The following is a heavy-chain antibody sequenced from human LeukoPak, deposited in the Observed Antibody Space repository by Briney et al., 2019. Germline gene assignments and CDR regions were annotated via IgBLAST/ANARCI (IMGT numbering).Heavy chain of an antibody. J-gene: IGHJ3*02. CDR2: IYYSGST. Sequence: SETLSLTCTVSGGSISSYYWSWIRQPPGQGLEWMGYIYYSGSTNYSPSLKSRVTISVDTSKNQFSLKLSSVTAADTAVYYCARGTTVKTFDIWGQGTMVTVSS. V-gene: IGHV4-59*01. CDR3: ARGTTVKTFDI. CDR1: GGSISSYY. D-gene: IGHD4-11*01.